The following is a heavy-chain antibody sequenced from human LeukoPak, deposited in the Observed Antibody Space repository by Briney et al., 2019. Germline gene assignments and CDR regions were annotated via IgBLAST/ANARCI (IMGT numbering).Heavy chain of an antibody. D-gene: IGHD1-26*01. CDR3: ARVSGSYRGVIDH. Sequence: ASVKVSCKASGYTFTSYGISWVRQAPGQRLEWLGWISTYNNNTHYAQKLQVRVTMTTDKSKSTAYMELRSLRSDDTAVYHCARVSGSYRGVIDHWGQGPLVPVSS. J-gene: IGHJ4*02. CDR1: GYTFTSYG. V-gene: IGHV1-18*01. CDR2: ISTYNNNT.